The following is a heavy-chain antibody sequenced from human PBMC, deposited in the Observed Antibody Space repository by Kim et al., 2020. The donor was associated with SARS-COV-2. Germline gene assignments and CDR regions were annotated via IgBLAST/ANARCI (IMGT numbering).Heavy chain of an antibody. CDR3: ARHDWFDP. J-gene: IGHJ5*02. CDR2: IHTGGAT. Sequence: GGSLRLSCAVSGFSVSGDYMNWVRQAPGKGLECVSVIHTGGATFYADSVKGRFTISRDGSKNTLYLQMNSLRVEDTAVYYCARHDWFDPWGQGTLVTVSS. CDR1: GFSVSGDY. V-gene: IGHV3-66*04.